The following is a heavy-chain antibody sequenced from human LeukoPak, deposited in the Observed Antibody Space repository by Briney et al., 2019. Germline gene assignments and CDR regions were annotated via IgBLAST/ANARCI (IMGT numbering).Heavy chain of an antibody. CDR3: AKDRDGGTTTTAKGFDY. CDR1: GFTFSSYG. CDR2: ISDSGGAT. Sequence: GGSLRLSCAASGFTFSSYGMSWVRQAPGTGLEWFSAISDSGGATYYAGSVKGRFTISRDNSKNALYLQMSSLRAEDTAVYYCAKDRDGGTTTTAKGFDYWGQGTLVTVSS. D-gene: IGHD1-26*01. V-gene: IGHV3-23*01. J-gene: IGHJ4*02.